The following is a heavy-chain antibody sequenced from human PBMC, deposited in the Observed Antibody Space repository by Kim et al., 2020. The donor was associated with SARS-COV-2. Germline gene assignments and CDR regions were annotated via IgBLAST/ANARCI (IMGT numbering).Heavy chain of an antibody. CDR3: ARDPYGDDPLYFDY. Sequence: GGSLRLSCAASGFTFSSYAMHWVRQAPGKGLEWVAVISYDGSNKYYADSVKGRFTISRDNSKNTLYLQMNSLRAEDTAVYYCARDPYGDDPLYFDYWGQGTLVTVSS. D-gene: IGHD4-17*01. CDR1: GFTFSSYA. J-gene: IGHJ4*02. CDR2: ISYDGSNK. V-gene: IGHV3-30*04.